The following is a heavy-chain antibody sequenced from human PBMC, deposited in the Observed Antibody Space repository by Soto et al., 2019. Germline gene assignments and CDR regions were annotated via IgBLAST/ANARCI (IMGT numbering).Heavy chain of an antibody. CDR2: INHSGST. V-gene: IGHV4-34*01. Sequence: SETLSLTCAVYGGSFSCYYWSWIRQPPGKGLEWIGEINHSGSTNYNPSLKSRVTISVDTSKNQFSLKLSSVTAADTAVYYCARGMDVWGQGTTVTVSS. J-gene: IGHJ6*02. CDR1: GGSFSCYY. CDR3: ARGMDV.